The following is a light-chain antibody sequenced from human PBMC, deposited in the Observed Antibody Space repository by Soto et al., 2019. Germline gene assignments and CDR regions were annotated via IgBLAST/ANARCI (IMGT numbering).Light chain of an antibody. Sequence: QAVLTQPASVSGSPGQSITISCTGTSSDVGGYNYVSWYQQHPGKAPKLIIYDVSDWPPGVSNRFSGSKSGNAASLTISGLQAEDEADYYCSSYTTFSALGVFGGGTKLTVL. CDR3: SSYTTFSALGV. V-gene: IGLV2-14*03. J-gene: IGLJ2*01. CDR2: DVS. CDR1: SSDVGGYNY.